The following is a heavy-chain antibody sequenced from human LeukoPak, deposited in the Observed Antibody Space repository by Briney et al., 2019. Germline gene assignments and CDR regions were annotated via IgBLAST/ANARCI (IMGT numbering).Heavy chain of an antibody. Sequence: GGSLRLSCAASGFTFSSYSMNWVRQAPGKGLEWVSSISSSSSYIYYADSVKGRFTISRDNAKNSLYLQMNSLRAEDTAVYYCARDPGEQLAANFFDYWGQGTLVTVSS. CDR2: ISSSSSYI. D-gene: IGHD6-6*01. CDR3: ARDPGEQLAANFFDY. CDR1: GFTFSSYS. J-gene: IGHJ4*02. V-gene: IGHV3-21*01.